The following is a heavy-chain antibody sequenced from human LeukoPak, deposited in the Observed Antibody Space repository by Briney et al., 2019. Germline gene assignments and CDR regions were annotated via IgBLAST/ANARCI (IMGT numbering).Heavy chain of an antibody. CDR2: IYYTGRT. CDR3: ARDSGYDYYWFDP. Sequence: QPSETLSLTCTVSGGSINDYYWSWIRQSPGKGLEWIGYIYYTGRTKYNPSVQSRVTISVDTSKNQFSLKLSSVTAADTAVYYCARDSGYDYYWFDPWGQGTLVTVSS. V-gene: IGHV4-59*12. CDR1: GGSINDYY. D-gene: IGHD5-12*01. J-gene: IGHJ5*02.